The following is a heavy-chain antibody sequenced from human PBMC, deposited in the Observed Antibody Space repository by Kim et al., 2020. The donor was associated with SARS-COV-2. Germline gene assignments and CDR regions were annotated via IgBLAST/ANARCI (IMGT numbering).Heavy chain of an antibody. D-gene: IGHD4-17*01. J-gene: IGHJ4*02. CDR1: GGSFSHYY. CDR2: IDDSGST. CDR3: ARERTVTRDLDD. Sequence: SETLSLTCTVFGGSFSHYYWSWIRQPPGKGLEWIGYIDDSGSTNYNPSLNSRVTISLDTPNYQFSLQLTSVTAADTAVYYCARERTVTRDLDDWGQGTLVTVSS. V-gene: IGHV4-59*01.